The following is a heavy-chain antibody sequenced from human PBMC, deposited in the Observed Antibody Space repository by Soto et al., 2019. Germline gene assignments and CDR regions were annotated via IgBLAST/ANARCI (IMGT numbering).Heavy chain of an antibody. Sequence: SETLSLTCAVYGGSFSGYYWSWIRQPPGKGLEWIGEINHSGSTNYNPSLKSRVTISVDTSKNQFSLKLSSVTAADTAVYYCAREGYCGGDCYEDYWGQGTLVTVSS. CDR3: AREGYCGGDCYEDY. CDR1: GGSFSGYY. D-gene: IGHD2-21*02. J-gene: IGHJ4*02. V-gene: IGHV4-34*01. CDR2: INHSGST.